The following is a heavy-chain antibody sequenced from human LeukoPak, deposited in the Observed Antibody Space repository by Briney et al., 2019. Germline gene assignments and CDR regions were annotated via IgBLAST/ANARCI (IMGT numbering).Heavy chain of an antibody. Sequence: PGGSLRLSCAASGFTFDSAYMSWVRQAPGKGLEWVGRIKSKTDGGTTDYAAPVKGRFTISRDDSKNTLNLQMNSLKTEDTAVYYCITDRAARSSFVDPWGQGTLVTVSS. CDR3: ITDRAARSSFVDP. CDR1: GFTFDSAY. CDR2: IKSKTDGGTT. D-gene: IGHD6-6*01. J-gene: IGHJ5*02. V-gene: IGHV3-15*01.